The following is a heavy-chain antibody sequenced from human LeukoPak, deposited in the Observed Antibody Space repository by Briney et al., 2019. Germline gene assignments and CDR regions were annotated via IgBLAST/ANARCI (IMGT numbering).Heavy chain of an antibody. CDR3: AKAYSSSWYGAFDY. CDR2: ISWNSGSI. V-gene: IGHV3-9*01. Sequence: GRSLRLSCAASGFTFDDYAMHWVRQAPGKGLEWVSGISWNSGSIGYADSVKGRFTISRDNAKNSLYLQMNSLRAEDTALYYCAKAYSSSWYGAFDYGGQGTLVTVSS. D-gene: IGHD6-13*01. J-gene: IGHJ4*02. CDR1: GFTFDDYA.